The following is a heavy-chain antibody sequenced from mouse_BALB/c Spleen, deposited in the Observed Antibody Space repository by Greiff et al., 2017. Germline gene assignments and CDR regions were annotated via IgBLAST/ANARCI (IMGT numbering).Heavy chain of an antibody. CDR2: INPSSGYT. CDR3: ARTEAWFAY. J-gene: IGHJ3*01. CDR1: GYTFTSYT. Sequence: QVQLKQSAAELARPGASVKMSCKASGYTFTSYTMHWVKQRPGQGLEWIGYINPSSGYTEYNQKFKDKTTLTADKSSSTAYMQLSSLTSEDSAVYYCARTEAWFAYWGQGTLVTVSA. V-gene: IGHV1-4*02.